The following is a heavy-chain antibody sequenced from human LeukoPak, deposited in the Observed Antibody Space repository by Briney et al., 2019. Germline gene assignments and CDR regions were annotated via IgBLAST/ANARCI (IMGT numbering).Heavy chain of an antibody. CDR2: IKQDGSEK. J-gene: IGHJ6*03. D-gene: IGHD2-2*01. Sequence: GGSLRLSCAASGFTFSSYWMSWVRQAPGKGLEWVANIKQDGSEKYYVDSVKGRFTISRDNAKNSLYLQMNSLRAEDTAVYYCARDSIVVVPAAYYYYYYMDVWGKGTTVTVSS. CDR3: ARDSIVVVPAAYYYYYYMDV. CDR1: GFTFSSYW. V-gene: IGHV3-7*01.